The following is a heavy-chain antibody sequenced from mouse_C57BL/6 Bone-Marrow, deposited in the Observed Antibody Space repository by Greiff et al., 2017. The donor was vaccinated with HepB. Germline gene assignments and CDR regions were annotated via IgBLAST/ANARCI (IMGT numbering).Heavy chain of an antibody. CDR3: ARHEGGNYGSSYSAWFAY. J-gene: IGHJ3*01. Sequence: QVQLQQSGAELVKPGASVKLSCKASGYTFTEYTIHWVKQRSGQGLEWIGWFYPGSGSIKYNEKFKDKATLTAGKSSSTVYMELSRLTSEDSAVYFCARHEGGNYGSSYSAWFAYWGQGTLVTVSA. CDR1: GYTFTEYT. CDR2: FYPGSGSI. V-gene: IGHV1-62-2*01. D-gene: IGHD1-1*01.